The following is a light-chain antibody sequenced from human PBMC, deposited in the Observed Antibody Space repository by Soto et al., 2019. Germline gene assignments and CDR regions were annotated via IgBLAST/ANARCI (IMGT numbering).Light chain of an antibody. CDR1: QDISSY. Sequence: SSLSASVGDRVTVTCRASQDISSYLAWYQQKPGKAPKLLIYATSTLQSGVPSRFSGSGSGTDFALTINSLQPEDFATYYCQQLSSSPLTFGGGTKVDIK. CDR3: QQLSSSPLT. V-gene: IGKV1-9*01. J-gene: IGKJ4*01. CDR2: ATS.